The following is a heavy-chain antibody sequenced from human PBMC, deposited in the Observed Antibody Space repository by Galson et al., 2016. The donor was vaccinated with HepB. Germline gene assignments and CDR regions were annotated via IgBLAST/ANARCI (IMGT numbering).Heavy chain of an antibody. CDR2: IWYDGSNK. D-gene: IGHD3-3*01. CDR1: GFTFSSYG. V-gene: IGHV3-33*01. Sequence: SLRLSCAASGFTFSSYGMHWVRQAPGKGLEWVAVIWYDGSNKYYADSVKGRFTISRDNFNNTLYLQMNSLRAEDTAVYYCARDIGDFWSGYSPHFDYWGQGTLVTVSS. J-gene: IGHJ4*02. CDR3: ARDIGDFWSGYSPHFDY.